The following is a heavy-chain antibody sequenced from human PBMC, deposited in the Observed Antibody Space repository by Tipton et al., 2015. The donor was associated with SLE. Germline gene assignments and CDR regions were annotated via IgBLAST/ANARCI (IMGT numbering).Heavy chain of an antibody. CDR1: GFTFDDYA. J-gene: IGHJ4*02. D-gene: IGHD3-9*01. Sequence: SLRLSCAASGFTFDDYAMHWVRQAPGKGLEWVAVISHDGSNKYYADSVKGRFTISRDNSKNTLYLQMNSLRAEDTAVFYCARELTYYDILTGYDLFDYWGQGTLVTVSS. V-gene: IGHV3-30*04. CDR3: ARELTYYDILTGYDLFDY. CDR2: ISHDGSNK.